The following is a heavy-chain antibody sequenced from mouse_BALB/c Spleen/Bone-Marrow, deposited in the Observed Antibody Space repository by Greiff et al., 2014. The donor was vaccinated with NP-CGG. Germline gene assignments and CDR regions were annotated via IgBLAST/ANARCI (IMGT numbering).Heavy chain of an antibody. D-gene: IGHD1-1*01. Sequence: VQLQQSGAELVKPGASVKLSCTASGFNIKDTYMHWVKQRPEQGLEWIGWIDPANGNTKYDPKFQGKATITADTSSNTAYLQLSSLTSEDTAVYYCAFYYYGSSLFAYWGQGTLVTVSA. CDR1: GFNIKDTY. V-gene: IGHV14-3*02. CDR2: IDPANGNT. CDR3: AFYYYGSSLFAY. J-gene: IGHJ3*01.